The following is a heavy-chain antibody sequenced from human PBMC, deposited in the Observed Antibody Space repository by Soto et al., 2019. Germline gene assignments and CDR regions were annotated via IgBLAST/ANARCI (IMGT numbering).Heavy chain of an antibody. V-gene: IGHV3-30-3*01. D-gene: IGHD2-21*02. Sequence: QVQLVESGGGVVQPGRSLXLSCAASXFXXXXYAMXWVRQAPGKGLEWVAVISYDGSDKYYADSVKGRFTISRDNSKNTLYLQMNSLRAEDTAVYYCARYIVVVTATYAFDXXXXGTMVTVSS. CDR3: ARYIVVVTATYAFDX. CDR1: XFXXXXYA. CDR2: ISYDGSDK. J-gene: IGHJ3*02.